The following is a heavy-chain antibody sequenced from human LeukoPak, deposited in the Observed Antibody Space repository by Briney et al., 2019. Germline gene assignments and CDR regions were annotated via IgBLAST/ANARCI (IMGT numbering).Heavy chain of an antibody. V-gene: IGHV1-18*01. J-gene: IGHJ4*02. CDR2: ISAYNGNT. D-gene: IGHD3-3*01. CDR3: ARAGRIFGVVLWEPERFDY. CDR1: GYTFTSYG. Sequence: GASVKVSCKASGYTFTSYGISWVRQAPGQGLEWMGWISAYNGNTNYAQKLQGRVTMTTDTSTSTAYMELSRLRSDDTAVYYCARAGRIFGVVLWEPERFDYWGQGTLVTVSS.